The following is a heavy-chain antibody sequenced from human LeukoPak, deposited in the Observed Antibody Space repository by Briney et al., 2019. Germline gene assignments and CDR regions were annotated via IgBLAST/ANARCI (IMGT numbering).Heavy chain of an antibody. J-gene: IGHJ4*02. D-gene: IGHD3-22*01. CDR1: GGSYSGYY. Sequence: SETLSLXCAVYGGSYSGYYWSWIRQPPGKGLEWIGEINHSGSTNYNPSLKSRVTISVDTSKNQFSLKLSSVTAADTAEYYCARGATMIVVAYYFDYWGQGTLVTVSS. V-gene: IGHV4-34*01. CDR2: INHSGST. CDR3: ARGATMIVVAYYFDY.